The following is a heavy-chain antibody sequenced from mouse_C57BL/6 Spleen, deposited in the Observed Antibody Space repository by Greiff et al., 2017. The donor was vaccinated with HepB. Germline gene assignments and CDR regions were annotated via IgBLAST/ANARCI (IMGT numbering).Heavy chain of an antibody. D-gene: IGHD3-1*01. CDR1: GYTFTSYW. J-gene: IGHJ4*01. Sequence: QVQLQQSGAELVKPGASVKMSCKASGYTFTSYWITWVKQRPGQGLEWIGDIYPGSGSTNYNEKFKSKATLTVDTSSSTAYMQLSSLTSEDSAVYYCASVLNLYYYAMDYWGQGTSVTVSS. CDR3: ASVLNLYYYAMDY. V-gene: IGHV1-55*01. CDR2: IYPGSGST.